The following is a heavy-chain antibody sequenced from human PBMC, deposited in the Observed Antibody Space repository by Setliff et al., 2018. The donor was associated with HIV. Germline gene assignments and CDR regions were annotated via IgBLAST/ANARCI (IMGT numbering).Heavy chain of an antibody. D-gene: IGHD3-3*01. V-gene: IGHV4-31*03. CDR1: GGSTTSGGYY. Sequence: SETRSLTCSVSGGSTTSGGYYWSWIRQHPGKGLEYIGYIYYSGSTYYNPSLKSRVTMSIDTSTQQFFLNVTSVTAADTAVYYCAGFSYNFWVYRFDHWGQGALVTVSS. CDR2: IYYSGST. J-gene: IGHJ4*02. CDR3: AGFSYNFWVYRFDH.